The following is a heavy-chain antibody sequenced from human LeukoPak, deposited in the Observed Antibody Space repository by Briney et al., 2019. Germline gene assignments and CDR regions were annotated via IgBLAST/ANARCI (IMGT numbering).Heavy chain of an antibody. CDR2: FDPEDGET. CDR1: GYTLTELS. Sequence: ASVKVSCKVSGYTLTELSMHWVRQAPGKGLEWMGGFDPEDGETIYAQKFQGRVTMTEDTSTDTAYMELSSLRSEDTAVYYCATLGATLGSYGDYFDYWGQGTLVTVSS. V-gene: IGHV1-24*01. J-gene: IGHJ4*02. CDR3: ATLGATLGSYGDYFDY. D-gene: IGHD5-18*01.